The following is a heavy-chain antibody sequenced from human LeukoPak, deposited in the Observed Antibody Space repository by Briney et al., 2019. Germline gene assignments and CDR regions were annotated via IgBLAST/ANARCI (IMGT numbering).Heavy chain of an antibody. Sequence: ASVKVSCKASGYSFTDYYMHRVRQAPGQGLEWMGWINPNSGDTNFAQKFQGRVTMTRDTSISTVYMELSRLRSDDTAVFYCARGYYDSSDFEYFQHWGQGTLVTVSS. J-gene: IGHJ1*01. CDR1: GYSFTDYY. CDR2: INPNSGDT. CDR3: ARGYYDSSDFEYFQH. D-gene: IGHD3-22*01. V-gene: IGHV1-2*02.